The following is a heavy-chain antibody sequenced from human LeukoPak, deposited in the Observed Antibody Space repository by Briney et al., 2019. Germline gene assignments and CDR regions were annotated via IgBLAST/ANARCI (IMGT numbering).Heavy chain of an antibody. CDR2: ISYDGSNK. D-gene: IGHD2-21*01. CDR3: ARVAEYYYYYYYMDV. CDR1: GSTFSSYA. J-gene: IGHJ6*03. Sequence: RPGGSLRLSCAASGSTFSSYAMHWVRQAPGKGLEWVAVISYDGSNKYYADSVKGRFTISRDNSKNTLYLQMNSLRAEDTAVYYCARVAEYYYYYYYMDVWGKGTTVTVSS. V-gene: IGHV3-30*04.